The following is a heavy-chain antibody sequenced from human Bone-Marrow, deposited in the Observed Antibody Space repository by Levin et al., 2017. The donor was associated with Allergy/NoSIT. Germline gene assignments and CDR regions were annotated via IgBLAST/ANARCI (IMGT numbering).Heavy chain of an antibody. V-gene: IGHV3-9*01. J-gene: IGHJ3*01. Sequence: QPGGSLRLSCAATGITFGDRAMHWVRQSPGKGLEWVSGIGWRSATIGYADSVKGRFTISRDNAKKSLYLQMNSLRVEDTALYYCPKSLMDYGGNSADAFDLWGQGTMVTVSS. CDR3: PKSLMDYGGNSADAFDL. CDR1: GITFGDRA. D-gene: IGHD2-21*01. CDR2: IGWRSATI.